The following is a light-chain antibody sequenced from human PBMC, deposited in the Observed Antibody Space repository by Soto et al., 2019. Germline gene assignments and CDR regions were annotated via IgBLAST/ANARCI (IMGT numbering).Light chain of an antibody. CDR3: HQYGRSPWT. CDR2: GAS. CDR1: QSGFSFY. V-gene: IGKV3-20*01. J-gene: IGKJ1*01. Sequence: EIVLTQSPGTLSLSPGERATLSCRASQSGFSFYLAWVQQKPGQAPRLLIYGASNRATGIPDRFSGSGSGTDFTLTISRLEREEFAVYYCHQYGRSPWTLGQGTKVE.